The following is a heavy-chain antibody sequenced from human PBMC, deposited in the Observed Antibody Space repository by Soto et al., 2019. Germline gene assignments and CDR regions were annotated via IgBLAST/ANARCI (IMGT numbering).Heavy chain of an antibody. V-gene: IGHV1-2*02. D-gene: IGHD5-18*01. CDR2: INPNSGST. CDR3: AREVERYSYAYSAYEI. CDR1: GYTFTDYY. Sequence: ASVKVSCKASGYTFTDYYMHWVRQAPGQGLEWMGWINPNSGSTIYAQKFQGRVTMTRDTSTSTAYMEVSSLRSEDTAVYYYAREVERYSYAYSAYEIGGKWTMVTGS. J-gene: IGHJ3*02.